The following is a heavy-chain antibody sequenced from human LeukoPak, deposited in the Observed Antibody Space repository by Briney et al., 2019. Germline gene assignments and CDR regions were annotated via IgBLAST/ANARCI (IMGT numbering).Heavy chain of an antibody. CDR1: GYTFTGYY. CDR3: ARDRIGGGYSSSWVEGNWFDP. CDR2: INPNSGGT. Sequence: ASVKVSCKASGYTFTGYYMHSVRQAPGQGLEWMGRINPNSGGTNYAQKFQGRVTMTRDTSISTAYMELSRLRSDDTAVYYCARDRIGGGYSSSWVEGNWFDPWGQGTLVTVSS. D-gene: IGHD6-13*01. J-gene: IGHJ5*02. V-gene: IGHV1-2*06.